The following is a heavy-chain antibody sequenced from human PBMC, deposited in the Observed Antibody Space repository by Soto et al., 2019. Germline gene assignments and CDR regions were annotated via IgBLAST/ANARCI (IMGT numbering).Heavy chain of an antibody. V-gene: IGHV1-8*01. J-gene: IGHJ5*02. CDR2: MNPNSGNT. Sequence: GASVKVSCKASGYTFTSYDISWVRQATGQGLEWMGWMNPNSGNTGYAQKFQGRVTMTRNTSISTAYMELSSLRSEDTAVYYCARGRGRTIFGVSRRGFDPWGQGTLVTVSS. CDR1: GYTFTSYD. CDR3: ARGRGRTIFGVSRRGFDP. D-gene: IGHD3-3*01.